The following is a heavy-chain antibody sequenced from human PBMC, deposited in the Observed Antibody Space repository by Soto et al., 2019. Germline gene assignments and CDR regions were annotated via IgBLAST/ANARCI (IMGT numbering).Heavy chain of an antibody. CDR1: GGSISSGGYS. CDR3: ARVTVTIVGATFDY. Sequence: TSETLSLTCAVSGGSISSGGYSWSWIRQPPGKGLEWIGYIYHSGSTYYNPSLKSRVTISVDRSKNQFSLKLSSVTAADTAVYYCARVTVTIVGATFDYWGQGTLITVSS. D-gene: IGHD4-17*01. V-gene: IGHV4-30-2*01. CDR2: IYHSGST. J-gene: IGHJ4*02.